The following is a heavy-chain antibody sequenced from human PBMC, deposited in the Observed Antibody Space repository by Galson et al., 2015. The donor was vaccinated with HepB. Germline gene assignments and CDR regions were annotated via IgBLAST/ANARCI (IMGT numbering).Heavy chain of an antibody. CDR1: GFDFSSYD. CDR2: ITDSGGNT. D-gene: IGHD6-19*01. V-gene: IGHV3-23*01. J-gene: IGHJ4*02. Sequence: SLRLSCAASGFDFSSYDMNWVRQTPGKGLEWVSRITDSGGNTYYADSVRGRFTISRDNSKNTLYMDMNNLRVDDTAIYYCTRRGSGNYDDYGGKGMLATVPS. CDR3: TRRGSGNYDDY.